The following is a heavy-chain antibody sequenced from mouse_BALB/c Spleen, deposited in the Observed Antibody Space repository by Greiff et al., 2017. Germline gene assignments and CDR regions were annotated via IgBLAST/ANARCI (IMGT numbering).Heavy chain of an antibody. CDR2: ISSGSSTI. CDR1: GFTFSSFG. V-gene: IGHV5-17*02. J-gene: IGHJ3*01. D-gene: IGHD2-14*01. CDR3: ARADYRYDWFAY. Sequence: DVKLVESGGGLVQPGGSRKLSCAASGFTFSSFGMHWVRQAPEKGLEWVAYISSGSSTIYYADTVKGRFTISRDNPKNTLFLQMTSLRSEDTAMYYCARADYRYDWFAYWGQGTLVTVSA.